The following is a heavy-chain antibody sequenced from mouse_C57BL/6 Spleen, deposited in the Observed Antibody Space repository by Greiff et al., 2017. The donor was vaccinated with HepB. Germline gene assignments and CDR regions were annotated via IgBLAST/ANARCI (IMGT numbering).Heavy chain of an antibody. CDR1: GFTFSSYA. V-gene: IGHV5-9-1*02. D-gene: IGHD2-3*01. Sequence: EVQGVESGEGLVKPGGSLKLSCAASGFTFSSYAMSWVRQTPEKRLEWVAYISSGGDYIYYADTVKGRFTISRDNARNTLYLQMSSLKSEVTAMYYCTRDRGDDVSYYAMDYWGQGTSVTVSS. CDR3: TRDRGDDVSYYAMDY. J-gene: IGHJ4*01. CDR2: ISSGGDYI.